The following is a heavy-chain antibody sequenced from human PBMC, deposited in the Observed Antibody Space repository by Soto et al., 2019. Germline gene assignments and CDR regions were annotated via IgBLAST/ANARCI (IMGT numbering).Heavy chain of an antibody. V-gene: IGHV3-30*03. CDR3: AWGGYVLDY. J-gene: IGHJ4*02. CDR2: TSYDGSNK. Sequence: QVQLVESGGGVVRPGKSLTLSCTGSGFAFGGYGIHWVRQTPGKGLEWLAMTSYDGSNKYLADSVKGRFTVSRDMSRTMVFLQMPDLRLDDTAFSYSAWGGYVLDYWGRGTLVTVSS. CDR1: GFAFGGYG. D-gene: IGHD3-16*01.